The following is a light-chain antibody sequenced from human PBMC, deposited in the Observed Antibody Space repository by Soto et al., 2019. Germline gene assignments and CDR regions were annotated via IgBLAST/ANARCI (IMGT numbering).Light chain of an antibody. CDR2: KAS. CDR3: QHYNSYSEA. V-gene: IGKV1-5*03. CDR1: QTISSW. Sequence: DIQMTQPPSTLSGSVGDRVTITCRASQTISSWLAWYQQKPGKAPKLLIYKASTLKSGVPSRFSGSGSGTEFTLTISSLQPDDFATYYCQHYNSYSEAFGQGTKVGIK. J-gene: IGKJ1*01.